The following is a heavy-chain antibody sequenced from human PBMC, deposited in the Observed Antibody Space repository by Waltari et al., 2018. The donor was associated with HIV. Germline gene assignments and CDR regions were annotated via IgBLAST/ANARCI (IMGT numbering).Heavy chain of an antibody. CDR3: ARSLTMIVVVPGDY. Sequence: QVQLVQSGAEVKKPGASVKVSCKASGYTFTSYAMHWVRQAPGQRLEWMGWINAGNGNTKYSQKFQGRVTITRDTSASTAYMELSSLRSEDTAVYYCARSLTMIVVVPGDYWGQGTLVTVSS. CDR1: GYTFTSYA. D-gene: IGHD3-22*01. CDR2: INAGNGNT. J-gene: IGHJ4*02. V-gene: IGHV1-3*01.